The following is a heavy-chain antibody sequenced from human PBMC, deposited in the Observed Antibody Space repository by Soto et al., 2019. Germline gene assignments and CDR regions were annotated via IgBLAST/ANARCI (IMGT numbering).Heavy chain of an antibody. V-gene: IGHV3-23*01. CDR2: IGGSGIIT. J-gene: IGHJ4*02. CDR3: AKDPNGDYVGAFDS. CDR1: GFSFSNFA. D-gene: IGHD4-17*01. Sequence: GRSLRLSCSASGFSFSNFAMTWVRQAPGKGLEWVSSIGGSGIITYYTDSVKGRFTISRDSSGNTLFLHMNSLRADDTAVYYCAKDPNGDYVGAFDSWGQGTLVTVSS.